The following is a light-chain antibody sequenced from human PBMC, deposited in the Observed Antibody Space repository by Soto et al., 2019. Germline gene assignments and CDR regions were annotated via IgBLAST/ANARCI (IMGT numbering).Light chain of an antibody. V-gene: IGKV1-13*02. CDR3: QQFNSYVIT. Sequence: AIQLTQSPSSLSASVGDRVTITCRASQAITSALAWYQQKPGKAPNLLIYAASSLKSGVPSRFSGSGSGTEFTLTISSLQPEDFATYYCQQFNSYVITFGQGTRLETK. CDR2: AAS. CDR1: QAITSA. J-gene: IGKJ5*01.